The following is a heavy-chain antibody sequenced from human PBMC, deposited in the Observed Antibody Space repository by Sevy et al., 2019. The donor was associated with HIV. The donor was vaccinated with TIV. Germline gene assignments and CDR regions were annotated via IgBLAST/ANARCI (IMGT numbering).Heavy chain of an antibody. CDR2: IYYGGST. CDR1: GGSISSSGYY. D-gene: IGHD3-22*01. J-gene: IGHJ4*02. Sequence: SETLSLTCTVSGGSISSSGYYWGWIRQPPGKGLEWIGSIYYGGSTYYNPSLKSRITISVDTSKNHFSLKLSSVTAADTAVYYCARVSMIVVVITDVWGYYFDYWGQGTLVTVSS. CDR3: ARVSMIVVVITDVWGYYFDY. V-gene: IGHV4-39*02.